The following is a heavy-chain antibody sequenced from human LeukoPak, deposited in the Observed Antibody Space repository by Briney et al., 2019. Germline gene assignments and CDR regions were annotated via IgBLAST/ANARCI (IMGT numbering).Heavy chain of an antibody. V-gene: IGHV4-59*08. J-gene: IGHJ3*02. CDR2: IYYSGST. CDR1: GGSISSYY. D-gene: IGHD5-18*01. CDR3: ARLLRRARGYSYGYVRIYDAFDI. Sequence: SETLSLTCTVSGGSISSYYWSWIRQPPGKGLEWIGYIYYSGSTNYNPSLKSRVTISVDTSKNQFSLKLSTVTAADTAVYDCARLLRRARGYSYGYVRIYDAFDIWGQGTMVTVSS.